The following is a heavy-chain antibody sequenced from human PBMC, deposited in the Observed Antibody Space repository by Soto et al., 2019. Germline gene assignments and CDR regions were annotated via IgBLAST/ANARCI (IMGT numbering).Heavy chain of an antibody. J-gene: IGHJ4*02. CDR2: INAGNGKT. CDR3: ARQLTGMTIPFDY. D-gene: IGHD3-3*01. V-gene: IGHV1-3*01. CDR1: GYTFTSYA. Sequence: QVQLVQSGAEVKKPGASVKVSCKASGYTFTSYALHWVRQAPGQRLEWMGWINAGNGKTAYSQKFQGRGTVTRDTSASTAYMELSSLRSEDTAVYYCARQLTGMTIPFDYWGQGTLVTVSS.